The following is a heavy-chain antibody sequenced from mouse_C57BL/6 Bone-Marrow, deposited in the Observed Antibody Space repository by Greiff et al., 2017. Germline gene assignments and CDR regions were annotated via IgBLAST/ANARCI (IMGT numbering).Heavy chain of an antibody. CDR1: GFNIKDAY. CDR2: IDPENGDT. CDR3: TTGYYGSSFLAY. D-gene: IGHD1-1*01. V-gene: IGHV14-4*01. J-gene: IGHJ3*01. Sequence: VQLKESGAELVRPGASVKLSCTASGFNIKDAYMHWVKQRPEQGLEWIGWIDPENGDTEYASKFKGKATITTDTSSNTAYLQLSSLTSEDTAVYYCTTGYYGSSFLAYWGQGTLVTVSA.